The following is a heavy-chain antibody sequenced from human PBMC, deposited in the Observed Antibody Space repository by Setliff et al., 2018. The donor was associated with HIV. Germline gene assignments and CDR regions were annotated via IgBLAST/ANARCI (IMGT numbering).Heavy chain of an antibody. CDR1: GGSMSTHY. J-gene: IGHJ3*02. CDR3: ASGSPFDGFDM. CDR2: IYTTGST. V-gene: IGHV4-59*11. Sequence: SETLSLTCTVSGGSMSTHYWSWIRQTPGKGMEWIGHIYTTGSTHYNPSLRSRVTISIDTSKSHFSLRLKSVTAADTALYYCASGSPFDGFDMWGQGTMVTVSS. D-gene: IGHD1-26*01.